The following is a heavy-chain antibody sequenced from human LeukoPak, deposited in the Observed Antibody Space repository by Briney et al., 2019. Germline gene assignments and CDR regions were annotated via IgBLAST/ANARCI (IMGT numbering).Heavy chain of an antibody. Sequence: PGGSLRLSCAASGFTFSGYWVHWVRQAPGKRLVWVSRINSGGSSTSSADSVEGRFTISRDNTKNTLYLQMNSLRAEDTAVYYCARGTSGYGYDAFDIWGQGTMVTVST. J-gene: IGHJ3*02. CDR3: ARGTSGYGYDAFDI. V-gene: IGHV3-74*01. D-gene: IGHD5-12*01. CDR2: INSGGSST. CDR1: GFTFSGYW.